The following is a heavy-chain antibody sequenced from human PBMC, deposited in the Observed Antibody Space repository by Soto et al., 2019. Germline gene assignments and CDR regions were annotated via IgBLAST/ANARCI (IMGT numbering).Heavy chain of an antibody. J-gene: IGHJ6*02. CDR1: GYSFTSYW. CDR3: ASSSSWKTYYYYGTDV. Sequence: PGESLKISCKGSGYSFTSYWIGWVRQMPGKGLEWMGIIYPGDSDTRYSPSFQGQVTISADKSISTAYLQWSSLKASDTAMYYCASSSSWKTYYYYGTDVWGQGTTVTVSS. V-gene: IGHV5-51*01. D-gene: IGHD6-13*01. CDR2: IYPGDSDT.